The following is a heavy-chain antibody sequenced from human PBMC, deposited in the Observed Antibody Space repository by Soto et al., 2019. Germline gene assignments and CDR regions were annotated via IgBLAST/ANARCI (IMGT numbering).Heavy chain of an antibody. CDR1: GFTFSDYY. CDR3: ARGYYDFGSGYYISPYGMDV. J-gene: IGHJ6*02. V-gene: IGHV3-11*01. D-gene: IGHD3-3*01. CDR2: ISSRGSSI. Sequence: GGSLRLSCAVSGFTFSDYYMSWIRQAPGKGLEWVSYISSRGSSIYYADSVKGRFTISRDNAKNSLYLQMNGLRAEDTAVYYCARGYYDFGSGYYISPYGMDVWGQGTTVTVSS.